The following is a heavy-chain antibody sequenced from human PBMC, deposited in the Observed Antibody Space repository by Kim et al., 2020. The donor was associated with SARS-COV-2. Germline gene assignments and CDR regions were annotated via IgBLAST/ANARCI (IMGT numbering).Heavy chain of an antibody. D-gene: IGHD2-2*01. CDR1: GFTFSSYC. CDR2: IKQNGSEI. J-gene: IGHJ6*02. Sequence: GGSLRLSCAASGFTFSSYCMSWVRQAPGKGLEWVSNIKQNGSEIYYADSVKGRFTISRDNAKNSLYLQMNSLRAEDTAVYYCARGYCSSTSCSGYYYYGRDVWGQGTTVTVSS. V-gene: IGHV3-7*03. CDR3: ARGYCSSTSCSGYYYYGRDV.